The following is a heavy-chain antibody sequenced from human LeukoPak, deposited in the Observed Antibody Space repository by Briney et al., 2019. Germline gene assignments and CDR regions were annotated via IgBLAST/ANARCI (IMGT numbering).Heavy chain of an antibody. V-gene: IGHV4-59*01. CDR1: GGSFSGYY. CDR3: ARGRVVITY. D-gene: IGHD3-3*01. J-gene: IGHJ4*02. Sequence: SETLSLTCAVYGGSFSGYYWSWIRQPPGKGLEWIGYIYYSGSTNYNPSLKSRVTISVDTSKNQFSLKLSSVTAADTAVYYCARGRVVITYWGQGTLVTVSS. CDR2: IYYSGST.